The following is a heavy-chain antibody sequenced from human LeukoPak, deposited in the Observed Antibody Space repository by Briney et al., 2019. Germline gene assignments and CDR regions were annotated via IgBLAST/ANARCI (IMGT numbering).Heavy chain of an antibody. V-gene: IGHV3-48*03. D-gene: IGHD2-15*01. J-gene: IGHJ4*02. CDR2: ISSSGSTI. Sequence: PGGSLRLYCAASGFTFSSYEMNWVRQAPGKGLEWVSYISSSGSTIYYADSVKGRFTISRDNAKNSLYLQMNSLRAEDTAVYYCAREMRSDCSGGSCYPQFDYWGQGTLVTVSS. CDR3: AREMRSDCSGGSCYPQFDY. CDR1: GFTFSSYE.